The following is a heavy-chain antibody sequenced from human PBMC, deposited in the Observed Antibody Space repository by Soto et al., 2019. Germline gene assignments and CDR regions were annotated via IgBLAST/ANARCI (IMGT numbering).Heavy chain of an antibody. CDR2: IYHSGST. CDR3: ARGSEGYYYDSSGYYYVN. V-gene: IGHV4-4*02. CDR1: GGSISSSNW. Sequence: QVQLQESGPGLVKPSGTLSLTCAVSGGSISSSNWWSWVRQPPGKGLEWIGEIYHSGSTNYNPSLKSRVTISVDKSKTQFSLKLSSVTAADTAVYYCARGSEGYYYDSSGYYYVNWGQGTLVTVSS. J-gene: IGHJ4*02. D-gene: IGHD3-22*01.